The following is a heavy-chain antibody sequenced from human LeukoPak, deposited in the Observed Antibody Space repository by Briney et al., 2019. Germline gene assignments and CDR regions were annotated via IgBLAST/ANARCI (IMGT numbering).Heavy chain of an antibody. J-gene: IGHJ4*02. CDR1: GLRFSDFW. CDR3: ASDRVLGSGSLDN. CDR2: IRGDGYDT. V-gene: IGHV3-74*01. Sequence: GGFLRLSCTASGLRFSDFWMRWVRQAPGKGLVWVSRIRGDGYDTNYADSVKGRFTISRDNAQNTLYLQMNSLRAEDTAVYYCASDRVLGSGSLDNWGQGTLVTVSS. D-gene: IGHD3-10*01.